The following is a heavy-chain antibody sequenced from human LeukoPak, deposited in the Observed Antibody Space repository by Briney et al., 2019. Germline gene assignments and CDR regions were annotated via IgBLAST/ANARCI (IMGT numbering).Heavy chain of an antibody. V-gene: IGHV1-18*01. J-gene: IGHJ4*02. CDR2: ISAYNGNT. CDR3: ARLGVGEEQDFDY. Sequence: GASVKVSCKASGYTFTSYGISWVRQAPGQGLEWMGWISAYNGNTNYAQKFQGRVTITADKSTSTAYMELSSLRSEDTAVYYCARLGVGEEQDFDYWGQGTLVTVSS. D-gene: IGHD1-26*01. CDR1: GYTFTSYG.